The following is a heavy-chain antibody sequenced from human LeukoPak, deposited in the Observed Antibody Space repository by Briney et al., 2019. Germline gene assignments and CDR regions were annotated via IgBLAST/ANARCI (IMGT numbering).Heavy chain of an antibody. CDR3: ARKGAGYSGYGIDY. CDR2: ISYDGSNK. V-gene: IGHV3-30*03. J-gene: IGHJ4*02. CDR1: GFTFSSYG. D-gene: IGHD5-12*01. Sequence: GGSLRLSCAASGFTFSSYGMHWGRQSPGKGLEWVGVISYDGSNKYYADTVKGRFTISRDNSKNTLYMQMNSLRAEDTAVYYCARKGAGYSGYGIDYWGQGTLVTVSS.